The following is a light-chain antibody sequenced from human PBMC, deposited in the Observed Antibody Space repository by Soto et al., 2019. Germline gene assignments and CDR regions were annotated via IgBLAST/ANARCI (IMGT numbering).Light chain of an antibody. CDR2: LNS. J-gene: IGKJ1*01. CDR3: KQSLQAPLT. V-gene: IGKV2-28*01. Sequence: IVMTQSPLSLPVTPGEPASISCRSSQSLLHYNGYNYLDWYLQKPGQSPQLLIYLNSNRASGVPDRCSGSGSGTDFTLKISSVEAEDVGVYYCKQSLQAPLTFGQGTKVDLK. CDR1: QSLLHYNGYNY.